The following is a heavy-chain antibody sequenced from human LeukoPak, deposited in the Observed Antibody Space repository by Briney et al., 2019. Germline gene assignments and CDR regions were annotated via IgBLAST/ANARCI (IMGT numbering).Heavy chain of an antibody. CDR1: GFTFSNYW. Sequence: GGSLRLSCAASGFTFSNYWMHWARQAPGKGLVWVSCVNSDGSSTSYADSVKGRFTISNDNSKNTLYLQMNSLRAEDAAVYYCARERAFIRGDYYYHMDVWGRGTTVTISS. J-gene: IGHJ6*03. CDR2: VNSDGSST. CDR3: ARERAFIRGDYYYHMDV. V-gene: IGHV3-74*01. D-gene: IGHD3-16*01.